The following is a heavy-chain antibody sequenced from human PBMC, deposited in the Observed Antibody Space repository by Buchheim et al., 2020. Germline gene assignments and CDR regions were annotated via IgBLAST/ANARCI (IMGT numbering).Heavy chain of an antibody. D-gene: IGHD3-22*01. V-gene: IGHV3-30*18. CDR2: ISYDGSNK. J-gene: IGHJ4*02. CDR3: AKPSGEYYDSSGTYYFDY. Sequence: QVQLVESGGGVVQPGRSLRLSCAASGFTFSSYGMHWVRQAPGKGLEWVAVISYDGSNKYYADSVKGRFTISRDNSKNKLYLQMNSLSAEDTAVYYCAKPSGEYYDSSGTYYFDYWGQGTL. CDR1: GFTFSSYG.